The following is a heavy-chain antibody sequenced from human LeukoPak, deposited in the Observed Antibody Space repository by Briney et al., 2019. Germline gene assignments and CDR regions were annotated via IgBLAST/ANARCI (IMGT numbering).Heavy chain of an antibody. D-gene: IGHD3-22*01. CDR3: ARGAPLYTVVVPDY. CDR1: GYTFTSYD. V-gene: IGHV1-2*02. CDR2: INPNSGGT. J-gene: IGHJ4*02. Sequence: GASVKVSCKASGYTFTSYDINWVRQAPGQGLEWMGWINPNSGGTNYAQKFQGRVTMTRDTSISTAYMELSRLRSDDTAVYYCARGAPLYTVVVPDYWGQGTLVTVSS.